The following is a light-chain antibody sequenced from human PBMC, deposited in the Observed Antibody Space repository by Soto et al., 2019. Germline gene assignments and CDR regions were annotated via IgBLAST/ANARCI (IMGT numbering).Light chain of an antibody. CDR1: QSVSSN. Sequence: EIVMTQSPATLSVSPGGRATLSCRASQSVSSNSAWYQQKPGQPPSLLIYATSTRATGVPARFTGSGSGTEFTLTISSLQSEDFAVYYCHQYYHWPPWTFGQGTKVDIK. CDR2: ATS. CDR3: HQYYHWPPWT. V-gene: IGKV3-15*01. J-gene: IGKJ1*01.